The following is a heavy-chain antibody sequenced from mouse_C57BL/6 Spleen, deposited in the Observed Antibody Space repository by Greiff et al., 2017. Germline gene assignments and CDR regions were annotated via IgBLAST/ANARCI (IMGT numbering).Heavy chain of an antibody. D-gene: IGHD3-3*01. CDR3: ARSYRGDFYYFDY. Sequence: QVQLQQPGAELVRPGSSVKLSCKASGYTFTSYWMHWVKQRPIQGLEWIGNIDPSDSETHYNQKFKDKATLTVDKSSSTAYMQLSSLTSEDSAVYYFARSYRGDFYYFDYWGQGTTLTVSS. J-gene: IGHJ2*01. CDR1: GYTFTSYW. V-gene: IGHV1-52*01. CDR2: IDPSDSET.